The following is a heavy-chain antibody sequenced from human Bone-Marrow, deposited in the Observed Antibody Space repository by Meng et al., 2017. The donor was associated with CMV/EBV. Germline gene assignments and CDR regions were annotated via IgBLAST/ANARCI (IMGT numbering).Heavy chain of an antibody. D-gene: IGHD6-19*01. CDR2: ITHSGST. V-gene: IGHV4-34*01. J-gene: IGHJ6*01. CDR3: ARYRSVKFPTNRGRGMDV. CDR1: GGSFSGYY. Sequence: SETLSLTCAVYGGSFSGYYWTWIRQSPGKGLEWIGQITHSGSTNYNPSLQSRVTISLDTSKNQFSLKVTSVTAADTALYYCARYRSVKFPTNRGRGMDVWGQGTTVTGSS.